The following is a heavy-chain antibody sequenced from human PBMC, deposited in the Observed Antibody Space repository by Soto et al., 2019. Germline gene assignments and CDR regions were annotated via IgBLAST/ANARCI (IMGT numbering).Heavy chain of an antibody. D-gene: IGHD3-16*01. Sequence: QVQLVQSGADLKKPGASVKVSCKSSGYTFINYYVHWVRQAPGQGLEWMGWINPHIGDTEYSQKFQGRVTMTRDTSISTVFMELSRLTYDDTALYFCARQGEPYISPRDSYGMDVWGQGTSVTVSS. CDR1: GYTFINYY. CDR3: ARQGEPYISPRDSYGMDV. CDR2: INPHIGDT. V-gene: IGHV1-2*02. J-gene: IGHJ6*02.